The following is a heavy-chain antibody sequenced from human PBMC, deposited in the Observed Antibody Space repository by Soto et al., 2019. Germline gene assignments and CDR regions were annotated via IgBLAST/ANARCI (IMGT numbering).Heavy chain of an antibody. D-gene: IGHD1-1*01. J-gene: IGHJ4*02. CDR2: IHDSVTT. CDR1: GASVSNSY. V-gene: IGHV4-59*08. CDR3: ARRYSYGHFDY. Sequence: QVQLQESGPGLVKPSETLSLACTVSGASVSNSYWSWIRQPPGKGLEWIGYIHDSVTTTYNPSLKSXXTXSXXTSKNQFSLKLNSVTAADTAVYYCARRYSYGHFDYWGQGTLVTVSS.